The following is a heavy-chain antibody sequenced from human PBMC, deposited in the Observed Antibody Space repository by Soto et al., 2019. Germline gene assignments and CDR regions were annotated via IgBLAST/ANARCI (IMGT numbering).Heavy chain of an antibody. V-gene: IGHV1-69*01. CDR2: IIPLFGTT. CDR3: ARSGEAYYDVLTGYYKGSWFDP. CDR1: GGSFSYYA. Sequence: QVQLMQSGAEVRRTGSSVKVSCKASGGSFSYYAFSWVRQGPGQGLEWKGGIIPLFGTTKYAQTFQGRVTITADESTKIVYMELSSLRSEDTAVYYCARSGEAYYDVLTGYYKGSWFDPWGQGTLVTVSS. J-gene: IGHJ5*02. D-gene: IGHD3-9*01.